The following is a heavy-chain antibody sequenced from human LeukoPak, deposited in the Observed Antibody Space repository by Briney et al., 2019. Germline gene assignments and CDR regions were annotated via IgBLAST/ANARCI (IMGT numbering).Heavy chain of an antibody. CDR1: GYTFTSYG. CDR2: ISAYNGNT. D-gene: IGHD2-2*01. Sequence: ASVKVSCKASGYTFTSYGISWVRQTPGQGLEWMGWISAYNGNTNYAQKLQGRVTMTTDTSTSTAYMELRSLRSDDTAVYYCARAPATHNRFGPWGQGTLVTASS. CDR3: ARAPATHNRFGP. J-gene: IGHJ5*02. V-gene: IGHV1-18*01.